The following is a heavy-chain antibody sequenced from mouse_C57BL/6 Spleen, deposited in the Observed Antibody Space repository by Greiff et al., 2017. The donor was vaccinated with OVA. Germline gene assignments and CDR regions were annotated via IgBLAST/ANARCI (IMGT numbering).Heavy chain of an antibody. J-gene: IGHJ4*01. Sequence: QVQLQQPGAELVMPGASVKLSCKASGYTFTSYWMHWVKQRPGQGLEWIGEIDPSDSYTNYNQKFKGKSTLTVDKSSSTAYMQLSSLTSEDSAVYYCARRYSHYDAMDYWGQGTSVTVSS. CDR1: GYTFTSYW. D-gene: IGHD2-12*01. CDR3: ARRYSHYDAMDY. V-gene: IGHV1-69*01. CDR2: IDPSDSYT.